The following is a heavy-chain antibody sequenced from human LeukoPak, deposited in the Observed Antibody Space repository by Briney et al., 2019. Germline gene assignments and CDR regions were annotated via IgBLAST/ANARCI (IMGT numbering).Heavy chain of an antibody. Sequence: PGRSLRLSCAASGFTFSSYAMHWVRQAPGKGLEWVAVISYDGSNKYYADSVKGRFTISRDNSKNTLYLQMNSLRAEDTAVYYCAKDPGMDRGSGSFSDYWGQGTLVTVSS. CDR2: ISYDGSNK. J-gene: IGHJ4*02. V-gene: IGHV3-30*04. CDR1: GFTFSSYA. CDR3: AKDPGMDRGSGSFSDY. D-gene: IGHD3-10*01.